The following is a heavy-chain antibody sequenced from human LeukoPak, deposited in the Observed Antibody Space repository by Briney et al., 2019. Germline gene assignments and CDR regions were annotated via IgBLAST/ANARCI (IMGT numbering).Heavy chain of an antibody. D-gene: IGHD1-26*01. CDR2: ISYDGINK. CDR1: GFTFSSYA. J-gene: IGHJ3*02. V-gene: IGHV3-30*04. Sequence: GGSLRLSCAASGFTFSSYAMSWVRQAPGKGLEWVAVISYDGINKYYADSVKGRFTISRDNSKNTVDLQMNSLRAEDTAVYYCARGGSYLSAFDIWGQGTMVTVSS. CDR3: ARGGSYLSAFDI.